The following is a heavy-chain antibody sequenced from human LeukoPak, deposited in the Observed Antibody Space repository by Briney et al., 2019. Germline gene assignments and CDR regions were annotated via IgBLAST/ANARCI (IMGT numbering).Heavy chain of an antibody. CDR2: ISYDGSNK. D-gene: IGHD3-10*01. Sequence: GGSLRLSCAASGFTFSSYAMHWVRQAPGKGLEWVAVISYDGSNKYYADSVKGRFTISRDNSKNTLYLQMNSLRAEDTAVYYCARDPLLIGYFDYWGQGTLVTVSS. V-gene: IGHV3-30*04. J-gene: IGHJ4*02. CDR1: GFTFSSYA. CDR3: ARDPLLIGYFDY.